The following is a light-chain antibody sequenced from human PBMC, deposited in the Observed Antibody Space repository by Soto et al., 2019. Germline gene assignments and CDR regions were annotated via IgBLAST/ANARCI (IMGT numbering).Light chain of an antibody. CDR3: SSYTNTSNLV. V-gene: IGLV2-14*03. CDR1: SSDLGAYKY. J-gene: IGLJ1*01. Sequence: QSALTQPASVSGSPGQSITISCAGTSSDLGAYKYVSWYQQHLDKAPKLILYEVSRRPSGVSNRFSGSKSGNTASLTISGLLAEDEADYSCSSYTNTSNLVFGTGTKVTVL. CDR2: EVS.